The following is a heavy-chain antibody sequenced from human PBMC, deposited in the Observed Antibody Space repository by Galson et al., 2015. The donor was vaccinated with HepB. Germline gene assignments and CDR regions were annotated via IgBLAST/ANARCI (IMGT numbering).Heavy chain of an antibody. J-gene: IGHJ4*02. CDR1: RGPTLSYY. V-gene: IGHV4-59*01. D-gene: IGHD6-19*01. Sequence: QVQLQESRPALVQPSQTLSLPGRVSRGPTLSYYRTWFRQPPGKGLEWIGGIYSSGGTNYNPSGKSPVTISIDTSKNQFSLKLSSVSAADTAEYYCARGRAVGGRVTFMFDYWGPGTLVTVSS. CDR2: IYSSGGT. CDR3: ARGRAVGGRVTFMFDY.